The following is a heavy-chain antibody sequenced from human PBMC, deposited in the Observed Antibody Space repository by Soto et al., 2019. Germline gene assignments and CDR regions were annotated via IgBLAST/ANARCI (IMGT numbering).Heavy chain of an antibody. CDR1: GGTFDIFS. D-gene: IGHD6-19*01. J-gene: IGHJ5*02. CDR3: AKENRDDDSGWHSSTDWFDP. Sequence: QVQLVQSGAEVKKPGSSVKVSCKASGGTFDIFSISWVRQAPGQGLEWMGGIIPIFGTAEYSQKFQGRVTITADESTSTSYMELSSLRFEDTAVYYCAKENRDDDSGWHSSTDWFDPWGQGTLVTVSS. CDR2: IIPIFGTA. V-gene: IGHV1-69*01.